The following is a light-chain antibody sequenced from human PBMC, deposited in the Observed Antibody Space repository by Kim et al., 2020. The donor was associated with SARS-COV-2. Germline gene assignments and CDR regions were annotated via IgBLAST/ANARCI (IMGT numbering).Light chain of an antibody. CDR1: QSVSRH. Sequence: SVSRGQSAPLSRRASQSVSRHLAWYQQKPGQAPRLLIYGASTRATGIPARFSGSGSGTGFTLTISSLQSEDFAVYYCQQYNNWLYTFGQGTKLEI. V-gene: IGKV3-15*01. CDR2: GAS. CDR3: QQYNNWLYT. J-gene: IGKJ2*01.